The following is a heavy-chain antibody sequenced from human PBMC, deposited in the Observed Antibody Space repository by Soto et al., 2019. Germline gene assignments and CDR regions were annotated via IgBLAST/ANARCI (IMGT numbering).Heavy chain of an antibody. J-gene: IGHJ4*02. Sequence: GGSLRLSCAASGFTFSSYSMNWVRQAPGKGLEWVSSISSSSSYIYYADSVKGRFTISRDNAKNSLYLQMNSLRAEDTAVYYCARDLDYYDSSGYHDYWGQGTLVTVSS. D-gene: IGHD3-22*01. CDR3: ARDLDYYDSSGYHDY. CDR1: GFTFSSYS. CDR2: ISSSSSYI. V-gene: IGHV3-21*01.